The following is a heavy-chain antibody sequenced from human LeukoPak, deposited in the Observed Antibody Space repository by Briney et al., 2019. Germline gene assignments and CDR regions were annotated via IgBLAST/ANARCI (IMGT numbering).Heavy chain of an antibody. D-gene: IGHD3-22*01. Sequence: ASVKVSCKASGYTFTSYYMHWVRQAPGQGLEWMGIINPSGGSTNYAQKFQGRVTMTRDTSTSTVYMELSSLRSEDTAVYYCAGDDYDDRSGYQHSTRNDYWGQGTLVTVSS. J-gene: IGHJ4*02. CDR2: INPSGGST. V-gene: IGHV1-46*01. CDR3: AGDDYDDRSGYQHSTRNDY. CDR1: GYTFTSYY.